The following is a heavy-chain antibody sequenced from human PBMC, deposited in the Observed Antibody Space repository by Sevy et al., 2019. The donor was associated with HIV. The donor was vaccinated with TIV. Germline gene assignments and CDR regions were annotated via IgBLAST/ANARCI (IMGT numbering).Heavy chain of an antibody. CDR2: IKPDGSDK. Sequence: GGSLRLSCAASGFTFSKYWMSWVRQAPGKGLEWVANIKPDGSDKYYVGSLKGRFTIYRDNAKNSLYLEMNNLRAEDTAVYYCARVIDYGELGNWFDPCGQGTLVTVSS. CDR3: ARVIDYGELGNWFDP. CDR1: GFTFSKYW. V-gene: IGHV3-7*01. J-gene: IGHJ5*02. D-gene: IGHD4-17*01.